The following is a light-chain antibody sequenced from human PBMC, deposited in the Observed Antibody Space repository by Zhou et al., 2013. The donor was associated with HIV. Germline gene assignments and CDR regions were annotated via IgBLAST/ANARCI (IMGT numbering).Light chain of an antibody. Sequence: DPVTITCRASQGIRSALAWYQQKPGKAPNLVIYDASTLESGVPLRFSGSGSGTDFTLTISSLQPEDFATYYCQQYYSFWTFGQGTKV. V-gene: IGKV1-13*02. CDR2: DAS. CDR3: QQYYSFWT. J-gene: IGKJ1*01. CDR1: QGIRSA.